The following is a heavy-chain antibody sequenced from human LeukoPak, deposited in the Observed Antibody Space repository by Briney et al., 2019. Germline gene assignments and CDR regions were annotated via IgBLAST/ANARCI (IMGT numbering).Heavy chain of an antibody. Sequence: PGGSLRLSCAASGFTFSDCYMSWIRQAPGKGLEWVSYISSSGSTIYYADSVKGRFTISRDNAKNSLYLQMNSLRAEDTAVYYCARVVGSIWFGEFRFDPWGQGTLVTVSS. D-gene: IGHD3-10*01. J-gene: IGHJ5*02. V-gene: IGHV3-11*01. CDR3: ARVVGSIWFGEFRFDP. CDR2: ISSSGSTI. CDR1: GFTFSDCY.